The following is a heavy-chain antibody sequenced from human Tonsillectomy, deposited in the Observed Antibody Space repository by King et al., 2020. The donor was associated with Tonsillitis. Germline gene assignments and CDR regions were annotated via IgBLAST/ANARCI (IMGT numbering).Heavy chain of an antibody. CDR2: IKPDGIGG. Sequence: VQLVESGGGLVQPGGSLRLSCAASGFTFSNYWLSWVRQAPGKGLEWVANIKPDGIGGYYVDSVKGQFTISRDNAENSLYLQMNSLRAEDTAVYYCATVAAAGNYFDYWGQGTLVTVSS. J-gene: IGHJ4*02. CDR3: ATVAAAGNYFDY. CDR1: GFTFSNYW. D-gene: IGHD6-13*01. V-gene: IGHV3-7*04.